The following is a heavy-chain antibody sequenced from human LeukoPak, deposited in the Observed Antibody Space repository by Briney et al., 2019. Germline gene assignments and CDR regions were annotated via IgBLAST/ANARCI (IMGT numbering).Heavy chain of an antibody. V-gene: IGHV3-7*01. CDR2: IKHDGSEA. D-gene: IGHD2-15*01. CDR3: AKDQDDCSGGSCYGYYGMDV. J-gene: IGHJ6*02. Sequence: GGSLRLSCAASEFTFNRYWMSWVRQAPGKGLQWVANIKHDGSEAHYVDSVKGRFTISRDNSKNTLYLQMNSLRAEDTAVYYCAKDQDDCSGGSCYGYYGMDVWGQGTTVTVSS. CDR1: EFTFNRYW.